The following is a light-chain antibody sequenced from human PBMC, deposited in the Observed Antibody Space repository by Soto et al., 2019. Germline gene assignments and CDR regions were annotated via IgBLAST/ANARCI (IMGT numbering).Light chain of an antibody. V-gene: IGKV3-15*01. CDR1: QSVSSN. J-gene: IGKJ5*01. CDR2: GAS. CDR3: QQRTSPIT. Sequence: EIVMTQSPATLSVSPGERATLSCRASQSVSSNLAWYQQKPGQAPRLLIYGASTRATGIPARFSGSGSRTDFTLTISSLEPEDFAVYYCQQRTSPITFGQGTRLEIK.